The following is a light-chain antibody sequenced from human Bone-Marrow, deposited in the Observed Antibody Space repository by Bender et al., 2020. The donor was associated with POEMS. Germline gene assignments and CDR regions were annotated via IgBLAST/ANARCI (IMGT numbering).Light chain of an antibody. J-gene: IGLJ2*01. CDR1: SGHSSYA. CDR2: LNIDGSH. CDR3: QTWGTGIQGV. V-gene: IGLV4-69*01. Sequence: QLVLTQSPSASASLGASVKLTCTLSSGHSSYAIAWHQQQPDKGPRYLMKLNIDGSHTKGDGIPDRFSGSSSGAERYLTISSLQSEDEADYYCQTWGTGIQGVFGGGTKLTVL.